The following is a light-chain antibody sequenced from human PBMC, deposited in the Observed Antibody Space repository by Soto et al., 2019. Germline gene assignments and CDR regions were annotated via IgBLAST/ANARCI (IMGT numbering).Light chain of an antibody. CDR1: SSDVGGYNY. CDR3: SSYTSSSTRV. V-gene: IGLV2-14*01. CDR2: EVS. Sequence: QSALTQPASVSGSPGQSITISCTGTSSDVGGYNYVSWYQQHPGKAPKLMIYEVSNRPSGVYNRFSGSKSGNTASRSSSGLQAGDEADYYCSSYTSSSTRVFGGRTKLTVL. J-gene: IGLJ3*02.